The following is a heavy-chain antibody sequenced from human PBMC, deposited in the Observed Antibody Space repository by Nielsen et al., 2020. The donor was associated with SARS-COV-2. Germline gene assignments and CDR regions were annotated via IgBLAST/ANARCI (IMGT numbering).Heavy chain of an antibody. D-gene: IGHD1-1*01. Sequence: GESLKISCAASGFTFSSYWMHWVRQAPGKGLVWVSRIKTDGSRTSYADSVKGRFTISRDNAKNTLYLQMNSLRAEDTAVYYCARETQLNDYYFDLWGRGTLVTVSS. CDR1: GFTFSSYW. CDR3: ARETQLNDYYFDL. J-gene: IGHJ2*01. CDR2: IKTDGSRT. V-gene: IGHV3-74*01.